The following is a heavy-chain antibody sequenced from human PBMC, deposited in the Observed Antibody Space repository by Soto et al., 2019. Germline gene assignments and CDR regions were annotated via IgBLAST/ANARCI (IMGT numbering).Heavy chain of an antibody. CDR2: MYNTGST. V-gene: IGHV4-59*01. D-gene: IGHD2-21*02. J-gene: IGHJ6*02. Sequence: PSETLSLTCTVSGGSISMYYWSWIRQPPGKGLEWIGYMYNTGSTVYNPPFKSRVTISVDTSKNQFSLKLNSVTAADTAVYYCARDLWGYCGTDCYPLDVWGQGTTVTVSS. CDR1: GGSISMYY. CDR3: ARDLWGYCGTDCYPLDV.